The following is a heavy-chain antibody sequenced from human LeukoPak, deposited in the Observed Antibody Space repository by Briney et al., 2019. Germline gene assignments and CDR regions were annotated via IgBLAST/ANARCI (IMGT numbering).Heavy chain of an antibody. Sequence: SETLSLTCAVSGGSISSGGYSWSWIRQPPGKGLEWIGCMYHSGTTHYNPSLKSRVTISVDRSKNQFSLKLSSVTAADTAVYYCVRGYYYDSSGYWVRAFDIWGQGTMVTVSS. V-gene: IGHV4-30-2*01. CDR3: VRGYYYDSSGYWVRAFDI. CDR2: MYHSGTT. CDR1: GGSISSGGYS. J-gene: IGHJ3*02. D-gene: IGHD3-22*01.